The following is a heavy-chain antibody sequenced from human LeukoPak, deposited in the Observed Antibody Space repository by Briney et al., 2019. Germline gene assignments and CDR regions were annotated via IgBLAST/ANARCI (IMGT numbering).Heavy chain of an antibody. CDR1: GFTFSSCS. D-gene: IGHD2-2*01. J-gene: IGHJ4*02. CDR3: ARDYCSSTSCYLVN. Sequence: PGGSLRLSCAASGFTFSSCSMNWVRQAPGKGLEWVSSISSSSSYIYYADSVKGRFTISRDNAKNSLYLQMNSLRAEDTAVYSCARDYCSSTSCYLVNWGQGTLVTVSS. CDR2: ISSSSSYI. V-gene: IGHV3-21*01.